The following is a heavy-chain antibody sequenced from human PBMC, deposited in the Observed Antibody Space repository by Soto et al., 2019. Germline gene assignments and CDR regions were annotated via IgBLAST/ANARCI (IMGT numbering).Heavy chain of an antibody. CDR3: AREISRGFGVSRGVNPDY. V-gene: IGHV1-18*01. CDR1: GYTFYTYG. CDR2: ISAYNGTT. J-gene: IGHJ4*02. Sequence: QLVQSGAEVKKPGASVKVSCKASGYTFYTYGVTWVRQAPGQGPEWMGWISAYNGTTKYAQKFQGRVTMTTDTSTTTAYMELKSLRSDDTAVYYCAREISRGFGVSRGVNPDYWGQGTLVTVSS. D-gene: IGHD3-10*01.